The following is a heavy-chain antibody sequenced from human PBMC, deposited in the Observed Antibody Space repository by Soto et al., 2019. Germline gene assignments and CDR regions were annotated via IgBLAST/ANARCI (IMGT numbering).Heavy chain of an antibody. D-gene: IGHD4-17*01. CDR1: GGSISSYY. CDR3: ARGGMRDDYGDYGTEGCFDY. J-gene: IGHJ4*02. V-gene: IGHV4-59*01. Sequence: QVQLQESGPGLVKPSETLSLTCTVSGGSISSYYWSWIRQPPGKGLEWIGYIYYSGSTNYNPSLKSRVTISVDTSKNQFSLKLSSVTAADTAVYYCARGGMRDDYGDYGTEGCFDYWGQGTLVTVSS. CDR2: IYYSGST.